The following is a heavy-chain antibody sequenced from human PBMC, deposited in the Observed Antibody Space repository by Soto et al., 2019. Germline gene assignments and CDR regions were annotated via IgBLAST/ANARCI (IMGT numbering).Heavy chain of an antibody. CDR3: AKSLAAMVTKGYFDY. D-gene: IGHD5-18*01. J-gene: IGHJ4*02. CDR1: GFTFSSYA. CDR2: ISGSGGST. Sequence: GGSLRLSCAASGFTFSSYAMSWVRQAPGKGLEWVSAISGSGGSTYYADSVKGRFTISRDNSKNTLYLQMNSLRAEDTAVYYCAKSLAAMVTKGYFDYWGQGTLVTVSS. V-gene: IGHV3-23*01.